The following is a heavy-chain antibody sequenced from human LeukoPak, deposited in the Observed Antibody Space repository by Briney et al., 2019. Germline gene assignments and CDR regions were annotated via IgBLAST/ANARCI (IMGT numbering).Heavy chain of an antibody. CDR3: ASPRGYSGYDVGFDN. CDR2: ISYDGSNK. V-gene: IGHV3-30*04. Sequence: GGSLRLSCAASGFTFSSYAMHWVRQAPGKGLEWVAVISYDGSNKYYADSVKGRFTISRDNSKNTLYLQMNSLRAEDTAVYYCASPRGYSGYDVGFDNWG. CDR1: GFTFSSYA. J-gene: IGHJ4*01. D-gene: IGHD5-12*01.